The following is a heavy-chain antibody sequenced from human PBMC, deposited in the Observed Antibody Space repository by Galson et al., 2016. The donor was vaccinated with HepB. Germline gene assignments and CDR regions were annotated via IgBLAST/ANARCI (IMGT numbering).Heavy chain of an antibody. J-gene: IGHJ4*02. D-gene: IGHD2-2*01. Sequence: LSLTCAVSGGSISRGNWWSWVRQPPGKGLEWIGEIYHSGTANYNPSLASRGTMSLYKSKNQITLKVTSVTAADPAVYYCARHVGVPGTRGFDYWGQGTLVTVSS. CDR3: ARHVGVPGTRGFDY. CDR2: IYHSGTA. V-gene: IGHV4-4*02. CDR1: GGSISRGNW.